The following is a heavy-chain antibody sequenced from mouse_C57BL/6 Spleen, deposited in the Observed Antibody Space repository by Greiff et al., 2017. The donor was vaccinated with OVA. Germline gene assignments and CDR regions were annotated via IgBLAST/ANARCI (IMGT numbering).Heavy chain of an antibody. CDR1: GYTFTDYE. CDR3: TRGDDGYYFY. Sequence: QVQLQQSGAELVRPGASVTLSCKASGYTFTDYEMHWVKQTPVHGLEWIGAIDPETGGTAYNQKFKGKAILTADKSSSTAYMELRSLTSEDSAVYYCTRGDDGYYFYWGQGTTLTVSS. CDR2: IDPETGGT. D-gene: IGHD2-3*01. J-gene: IGHJ2*01. V-gene: IGHV1-15*01.